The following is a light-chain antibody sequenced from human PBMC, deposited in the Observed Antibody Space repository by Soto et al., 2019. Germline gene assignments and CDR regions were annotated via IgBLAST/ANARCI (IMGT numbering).Light chain of an antibody. Sequence: AIRMTQSSSSLSASTGDRVTITCRASQGISSYLAWYQQKPGKAPKLLIYAASTLQSGVPSRFSGSGSGTDFTLTISCLQSEDFATYYCQQYYSYPPTFGGGTKVEIK. J-gene: IGKJ4*01. CDR2: AAS. CDR1: QGISSY. CDR3: QQYYSYPPT. V-gene: IGKV1-8*01.